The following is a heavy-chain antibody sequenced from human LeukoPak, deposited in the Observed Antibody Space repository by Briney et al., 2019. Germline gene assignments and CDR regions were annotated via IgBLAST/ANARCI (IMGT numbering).Heavy chain of an antibody. Sequence: PGGSLRHSCAASGFTFSSYSMNWVRQAPGKGLEWVSSISSSSSYIYYADSVKGRFTISRDNAKNSLYLQMNSLRAEDTAVYYCARDLCSSTSCYYYYYYMDVWGKGTTVTVSS. CDR1: GFTFSSYS. CDR3: ARDLCSSTSCYYYYYYMDV. V-gene: IGHV3-21*01. D-gene: IGHD2-2*01. CDR2: ISSSSSYI. J-gene: IGHJ6*03.